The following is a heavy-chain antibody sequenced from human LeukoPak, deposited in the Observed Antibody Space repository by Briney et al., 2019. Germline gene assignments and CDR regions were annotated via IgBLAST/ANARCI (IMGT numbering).Heavy chain of an antibody. Sequence: KPSETLSLTCTVSGGSISSYYWSWIRQPPGKGLEWIGYIYYSGSTNYNPSLKSRVTISVDTSKNQFSLKLSSVTAADTAVYYCARDIAAAGTYPYYYYGMDVWGQGTTVTVSS. V-gene: IGHV4-59*01. CDR3: ARDIAAAGTYPYYYYGMDV. CDR2: IYYSGST. D-gene: IGHD6-13*01. J-gene: IGHJ6*02. CDR1: GGSISSYY.